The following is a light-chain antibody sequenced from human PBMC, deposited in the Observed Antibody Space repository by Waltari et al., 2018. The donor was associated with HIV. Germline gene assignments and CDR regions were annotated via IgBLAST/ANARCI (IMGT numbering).Light chain of an antibody. CDR3: QQYGSSPPT. CDR1: QSVSSSY. CDR2: GAS. V-gene: IGKV3-20*01. Sequence: IVLTQSPGTLSLSPGERATLSCRASQSVSSSYLAWYQQKPGQAPRLLIYGASSRATGIPDRFSGSGSGTDFTLTISRLEPEDFAVYFCQQYGSSPPTFGQGTNLEIK. J-gene: IGKJ2*01.